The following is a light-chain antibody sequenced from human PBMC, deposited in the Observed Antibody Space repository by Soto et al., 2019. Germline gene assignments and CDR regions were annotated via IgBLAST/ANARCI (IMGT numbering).Light chain of an antibody. CDR2: EVS. CDR3: SSYTSSSTRV. Sequence: QSALTQPASVSGSPGQSTTISCTGTSSDVGAYDYVSWYQQHPDKAPKLMIYEVSNRPSGVSHRFSASKSVNTATLTISGLQAEDEADYYCSSYTSSSTRVFGTGTKLTVL. CDR1: SSDVGAYDY. J-gene: IGLJ1*01. V-gene: IGLV2-14*03.